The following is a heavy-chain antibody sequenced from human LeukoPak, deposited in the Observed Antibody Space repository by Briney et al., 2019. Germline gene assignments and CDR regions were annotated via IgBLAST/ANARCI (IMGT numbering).Heavy chain of an antibody. J-gene: IGHJ4*02. CDR1: GGSISSGDYY. V-gene: IGHV4-30-4*01. CDR3: ARHPFAAHHRVDY. Sequence: PSETLSLTCTVSGGSISSGDYYWSWIRQPPGKGLEWIGYIYYSGSTYYNPSLKSRVTMSVDTSKDQFSLKLTPVTAADTAVYHCARHPFAAHHRVDYWGQGTLVTVSS. CDR2: IYYSGST. D-gene: IGHD6-6*01.